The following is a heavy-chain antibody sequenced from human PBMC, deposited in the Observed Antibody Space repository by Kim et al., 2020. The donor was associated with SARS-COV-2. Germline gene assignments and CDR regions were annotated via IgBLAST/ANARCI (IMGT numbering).Heavy chain of an antibody. CDR3: ARLPDGYYFDY. J-gene: IGHJ4*02. D-gene: IGHD6-25*01. Sequence: HANPSLEVRVTISVDTAKNQFSRKLGAVAAADTAVYYCARLPDGYYFDYWGQGTLVTVSS. V-gene: IGHV4-59*08.